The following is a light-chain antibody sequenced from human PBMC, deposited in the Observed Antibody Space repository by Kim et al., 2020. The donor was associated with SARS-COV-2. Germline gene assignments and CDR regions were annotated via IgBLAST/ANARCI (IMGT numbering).Light chain of an antibody. V-gene: IGKV1-5*03. CDR3: QHYNSYPYT. CDR2: KAS. CDR1: QSISDW. Sequence: SASVGDSATITCRASQSISDWLAWYQQKPGKAPNLLIYKASTLESGVPSRFSGIGSGTEFSLTISSLQPDDFATYYCQHYNSYPYTFGQGTKLEI. J-gene: IGKJ2*01.